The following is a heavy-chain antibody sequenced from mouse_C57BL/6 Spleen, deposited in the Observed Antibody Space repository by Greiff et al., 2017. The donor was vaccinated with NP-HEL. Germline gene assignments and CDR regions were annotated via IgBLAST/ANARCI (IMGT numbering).Heavy chain of an antibody. CDR3: ARKFNYYGSSLYAMDY. CDR2: IWSGGST. J-gene: IGHJ4*01. D-gene: IGHD1-1*01. V-gene: IGHV2-2*01. Sequence: VKVVESGPGLVQPSQSLSITCTVSGFSLTSYGVHWVRQSPGKGLEWLGVIWSGGSTDYNAAFISRLSISKDNSKSQVFFKMNSLQADDTAIYYCARKFNYYGSSLYAMDYWGQGTSVTVSS. CDR1: GFSLTSYG.